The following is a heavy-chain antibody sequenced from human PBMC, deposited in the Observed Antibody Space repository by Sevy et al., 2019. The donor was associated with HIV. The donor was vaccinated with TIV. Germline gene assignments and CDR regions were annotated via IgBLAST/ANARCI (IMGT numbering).Heavy chain of an antibody. V-gene: IGHV3-30-3*01. D-gene: IGHD3-3*01. CDR1: GFTFSSYA. J-gene: IGHJ4*02. CDR3: ARVLWSGYSYDY. Sequence: GGSLRLSCAASGFTFSSYAMHWVRQAPGKGLERVAVISYDGSNKYYADSVKGRFTISRDNSKNTLYLQMNSLRAEDTAVYYCARVLWSGYSYDYWGQGTLVTVSS. CDR2: ISYDGSNK.